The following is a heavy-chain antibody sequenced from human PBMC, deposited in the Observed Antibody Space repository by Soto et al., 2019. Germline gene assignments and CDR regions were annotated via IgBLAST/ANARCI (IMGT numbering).Heavy chain of an antibody. CDR3: ARDQPDILAGPDY. CDR2: ISSSSYT. Sequence: GGSLRLSCAASGFTFSDYYMSLIRQAPGKGLEWVSYISSSSYTNYADSVKGRFTISRDNAKNSLYLQMNSLRAEDTAVYYCARDQPDILAGPDYWGQGTLVTVSS. D-gene: IGHD3-9*01. J-gene: IGHJ4*02. V-gene: IGHV3-11*06. CDR1: GFTFSDYY.